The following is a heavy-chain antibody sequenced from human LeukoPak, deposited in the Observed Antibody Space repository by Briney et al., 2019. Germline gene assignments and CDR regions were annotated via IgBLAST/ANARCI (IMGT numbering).Heavy chain of an antibody. D-gene: IGHD6-6*01. CDR1: GYTFTSYD. V-gene: IGHV1-8*01. CDR3: AREAYSSSKRPFDP. Sequence: GASLKVSCKASGYTFTSYDINWERQATEQGLEWMGWMNPNSGNTGYAQKFQGRVTMTRNTSISTAYMELSSLRSEDTAVYYCAREAYSSSKRPFDPWGQGTLVTVSS. CDR2: MNPNSGNT. J-gene: IGHJ5*02.